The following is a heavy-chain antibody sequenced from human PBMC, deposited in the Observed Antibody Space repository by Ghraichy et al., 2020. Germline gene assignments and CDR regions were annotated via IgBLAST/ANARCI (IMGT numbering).Heavy chain of an antibody. CDR2: ISSSSSYI. V-gene: IGHV3-21*01. D-gene: IGHD2-8*02. J-gene: IGHJ4*02. Sequence: GESLNISCAASGFTFSSYSMNWVRQAPGKGLEWVSSISSSSSYIYYADSVKGRFTISRDNAKNSLYLQMNSLRAEDTAVYYCARDHFRHWSHFDYWGQGTLVTVSS. CDR3: ARDHFRHWSHFDY. CDR1: GFTFSSYS.